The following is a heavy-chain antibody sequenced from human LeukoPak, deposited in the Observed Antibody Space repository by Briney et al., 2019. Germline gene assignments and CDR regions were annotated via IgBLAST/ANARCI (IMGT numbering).Heavy chain of an antibody. CDR2: ISSIGNTI. CDR1: GFTFSLYD. D-gene: IGHD4-23*01. J-gene: IGHJ4*02. V-gene: IGHV3-48*03. CDR3: ARVLWRTVVTTLGY. Sequence: GGALILSCAASGFTFSLYDMNWVRQAPGKGLEGVSYISSIGNTIYYAHSVKGRLTISRDNANNSLYLQMNSLRAEAKAVYYCARVLWRTVVTTLGYWGQGTLVTVSS.